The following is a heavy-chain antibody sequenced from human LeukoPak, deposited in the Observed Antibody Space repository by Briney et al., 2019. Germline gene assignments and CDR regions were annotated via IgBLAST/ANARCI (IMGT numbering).Heavy chain of an antibody. V-gene: IGHV4-30-2*01. D-gene: IGHD3-3*01. CDR1: GGSISSGGYS. J-gene: IGHJ4*02. CDR3: ARGDFWSGSFFEY. CDR2: IYHSGST. Sequence: PSETLSLTCAVSGGSISSGGYSWSWIRQPPGKGLEWIGYIYHSGSTYYNPSLKSRVTISVDRSKNQFSLKLSSVTAADTAVYYCARGDFWSGSFFEYWGQGTLVTVSS.